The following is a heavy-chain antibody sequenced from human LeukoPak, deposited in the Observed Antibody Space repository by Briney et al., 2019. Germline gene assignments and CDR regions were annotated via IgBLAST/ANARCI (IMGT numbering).Heavy chain of an antibody. CDR3: ARDLIPGGNYYYYGMDV. CDR2: INPSGGST. V-gene: IGHV1-46*01. CDR1: GYTFTSYY. D-gene: IGHD3-10*01. Sequence: ASVKVSCKASGYTFTSYYMHWVRQAPGQGLEGMGMINPSGGSTRYAQKFQGRVTMTRDTSTSTVYMELSSLRSEDMAVYYCARDLIPGGNYYYYGMDVWGQGTTVTVSS. J-gene: IGHJ6*02.